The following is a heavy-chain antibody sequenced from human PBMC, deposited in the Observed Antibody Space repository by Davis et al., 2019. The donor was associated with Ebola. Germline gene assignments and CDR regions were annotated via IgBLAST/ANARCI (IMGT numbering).Heavy chain of an antibody. J-gene: IGHJ3*02. CDR1: GFTFNNYA. CDR2: ISSHSDT. CDR3: ARRLWTQGGGFDI. Sequence: GESLKISCAASGFTFNNYAMSWVRQAPGQGPEWVAGISSHSDTFYVDSVRGRFTSSRENVKNSLYLEMSSLRVGDTAVYFRARRLWTQGGGFDIWGRGTTVTVSS. D-gene: IGHD2-15*01. V-gene: IGHV3-13*01.